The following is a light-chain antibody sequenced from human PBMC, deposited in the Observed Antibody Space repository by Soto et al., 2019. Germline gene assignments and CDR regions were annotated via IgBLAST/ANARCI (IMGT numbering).Light chain of an antibody. J-gene: IGKJ1*01. Sequence: AIRMTQSPSSLSASTGDRVTITCRASQGISSYLAWFPQKPGRPPKLLMSATSTLQSDVPSRFSGSGAGTDCTRPIGCLQSEDLETDYCQQYYTYPWTFGQGTQVDIK. CDR1: QGISSY. CDR2: ATS. CDR3: QQYYTYPWT. V-gene: IGKV1-8*01.